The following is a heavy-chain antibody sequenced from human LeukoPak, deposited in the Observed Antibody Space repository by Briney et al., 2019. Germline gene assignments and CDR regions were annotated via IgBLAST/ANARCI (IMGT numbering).Heavy chain of an antibody. Sequence: GGSLRLSCATSGFSVSDNYMTWVRQAPGKGLEWVSVIYRGGSTYYTDSVKGRFTISRDNSKNMVYLQMYSLRAEDTAVYYCARDGSGILTGYSPLDYWGQGTLVTVSS. CDR2: IYRGGST. J-gene: IGHJ4*02. V-gene: IGHV3-53*01. D-gene: IGHD3-9*01. CDR1: GFSVSDNY. CDR3: ARDGSGILTGYSPLDY.